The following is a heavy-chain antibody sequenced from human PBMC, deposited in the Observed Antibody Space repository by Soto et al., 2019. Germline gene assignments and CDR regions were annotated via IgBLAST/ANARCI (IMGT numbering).Heavy chain of an antibody. CDR3: ASTDGHYYYGMDV. CDR2: ISSSSSYM. V-gene: IGHV3-21*01. Sequence: GGSLRLSCAASGFTFSSYSMNWVRQAPGKGLEWVSSISSSSSYMYYADSVKGRFTISRDNAKNSLYLQMNSLRAEDTAVYYCASTDGHYYYGMDVWGQGTTVTVSS. CDR1: GFTFSSYS. J-gene: IGHJ6*02.